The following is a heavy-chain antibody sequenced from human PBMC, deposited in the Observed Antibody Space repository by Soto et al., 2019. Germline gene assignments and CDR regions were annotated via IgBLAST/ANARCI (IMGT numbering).Heavy chain of an antibody. CDR3: ARDGRSFCAFDI. D-gene: IGHD3-3*01. Sequence: QVQLVQSGAEVKKPGASVKVSCKASGYTFTNYYMHWVRQAPGQGLEWMVIINPSGGSTSYAQKFQGRVTMTKDTSTSTVYMELSSLRSEDTAVYYCARDGRSFCAFDIWVRVKMVPVSS. CDR2: INPSGGST. V-gene: IGHV1-46*01. CDR1: GYTFTNYY. J-gene: IGHJ3*02.